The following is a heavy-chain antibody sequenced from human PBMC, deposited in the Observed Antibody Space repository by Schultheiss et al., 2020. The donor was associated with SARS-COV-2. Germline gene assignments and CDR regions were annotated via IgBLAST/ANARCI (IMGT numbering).Heavy chain of an antibody. D-gene: IGHD5-18*01. CDR1: GFTFSSYS. V-gene: IGHV3-21*01. CDR2: ISSSSSYI. CDR3: ARDVLQLWLHAFDI. Sequence: GGSLRLSCAASGFTFSSYSMNWVRQAPGKGLEWVSSISSSSSYIYYADSVKGRFTISRDNAKNSLYLQMNSLRAEDTAVYYCARDVLQLWLHAFDIWGQGTMVTVSS. J-gene: IGHJ3*02.